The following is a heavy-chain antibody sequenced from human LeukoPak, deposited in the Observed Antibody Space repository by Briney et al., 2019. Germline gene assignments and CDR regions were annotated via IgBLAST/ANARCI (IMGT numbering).Heavy chain of an antibody. D-gene: IGHD3-9*01. CDR3: ARGHYDVLAASYKWTPDY. J-gene: IGHJ4*02. Sequence: GGSLRPSCAASGFTFNTFNMNWVRQAPGKGLEWVSSITSGGDYIYYADSVKGRFTTSRDNAKNSLPLQLNSLRVEDTAVYYCARGHYDVLAASYKWTPDYWGQGTLVTVSS. V-gene: IGHV3-21*01. CDR2: ITSGGDYI. CDR1: GFTFNTFN.